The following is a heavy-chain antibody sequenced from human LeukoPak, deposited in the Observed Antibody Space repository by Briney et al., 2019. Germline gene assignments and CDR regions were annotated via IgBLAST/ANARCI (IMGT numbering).Heavy chain of an antibody. CDR2: IKSDGSST. CDR1: GFTFSNYW. CDR3: AKDWWDE. V-gene: IGHV3-74*01. D-gene: IGHD1-26*01. J-gene: IGHJ4*02. Sequence: GGSLRLSCAASGFTFSNYWMHWVRQAPGKGLVWVSRIKSDGSSTTYADSVKGRFTISRDNAKNMVYLQMNSLRAEDTAVYYCAKDWWDEWGQGTLVTVSS.